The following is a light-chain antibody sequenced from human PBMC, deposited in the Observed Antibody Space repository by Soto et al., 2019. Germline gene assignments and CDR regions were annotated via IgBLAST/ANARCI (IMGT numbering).Light chain of an antibody. Sequence: DIVMTQSPDSLAVSLGERATINCKSSQSVLYSSINKNYLAWYQQKPGQPPKLLIYWASTRESGVPDRFSGSGSGTDFTLTITRLQAEDVAVYYCQQYYSTPPTFGQGTKVEIK. CDR1: QSVLYSSINKNY. J-gene: IGKJ1*01. V-gene: IGKV4-1*01. CDR3: QQYYSTPPT. CDR2: WAS.